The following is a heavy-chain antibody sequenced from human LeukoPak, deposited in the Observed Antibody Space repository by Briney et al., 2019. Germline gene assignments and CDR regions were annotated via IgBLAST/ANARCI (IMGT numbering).Heavy chain of an antibody. Sequence: PGGSLRLSCAASGFTVSSNYMSWVRQAPGKGLEWVSVIYSGGKTNYADSVRGRFTISRDNSKNTLYLQMNSLRAEDTAVYYCARGVANDYDNSGYHNWGQGTLVTVSS. D-gene: IGHD3-22*01. CDR2: IYSGGKT. J-gene: IGHJ4*02. CDR3: ARGVANDYDNSGYHN. CDR1: GFTVSSNY. V-gene: IGHV3-53*01.